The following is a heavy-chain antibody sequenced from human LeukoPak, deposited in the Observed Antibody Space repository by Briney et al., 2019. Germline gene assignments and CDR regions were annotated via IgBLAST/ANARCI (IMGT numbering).Heavy chain of an antibody. CDR1: GFTFSSYG. Sequence: GGSLRLSCAASGFTFSSYGMRWVRQAPGRGLEWGAVIWYDGSNKYYADSVKGRFTISRDNSKNTLYLQMNSLRAEDTAVYYCARETLDIVVVPAASFFDYWGQGTLVTVSS. J-gene: IGHJ4*02. CDR3: ARETLDIVVVPAASFFDY. V-gene: IGHV3-33*01. D-gene: IGHD2-2*03. CDR2: IWYDGSNK.